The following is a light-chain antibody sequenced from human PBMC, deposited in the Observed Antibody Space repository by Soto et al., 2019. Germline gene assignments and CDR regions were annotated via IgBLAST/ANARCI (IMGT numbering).Light chain of an antibody. J-gene: IGLJ1*01. CDR1: ISDVGGYNY. V-gene: IGLV2-14*01. Sequence: QSALTQPSSVSGSPGQSITISCTGTISDVGGYNYVSWYQQHPGKAPKLMIYEVSNRPSGVSNRFSGSKSDNTASLTISGLQAEDEADYYCSSYTSFSTYVFGTGTKATVL. CDR2: EVS. CDR3: SSYTSFSTYV.